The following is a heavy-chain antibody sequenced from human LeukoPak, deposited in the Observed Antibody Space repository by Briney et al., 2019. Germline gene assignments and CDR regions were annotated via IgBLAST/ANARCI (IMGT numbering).Heavy chain of an antibody. CDR3: ARDAVAFAIIWYFDL. D-gene: IGHD2-21*01. CDR1: GFTFNNYA. CDR2: ISGSGGPT. Sequence: GGSLRLSCAASGFTFNNYATGWVRQAQGKGLEWVSSISGSGGPTYYADSVKSRFTISRDNSKSTLYLQMNSLRVEDTAVYYCARDAVAFAIIWYFDLWGRGTPVSVSS. V-gene: IGHV3-23*01. J-gene: IGHJ2*01.